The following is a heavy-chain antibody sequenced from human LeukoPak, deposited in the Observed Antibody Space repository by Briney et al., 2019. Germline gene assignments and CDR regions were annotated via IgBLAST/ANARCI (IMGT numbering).Heavy chain of an antibody. V-gene: IGHV4-59*08. J-gene: IGHJ4*02. Sequence: WETLPPTCPVLVGSTISHYWGWSRQPPGKGREWIGDIYYKGSTKYNPSLKSRVTISVDTSKNHLSLNLTSVLAADTAIYYCARRDTGWNYCDYWGQGILVTVSS. D-gene: IGHD6-19*01. CDR2: IYYKGST. CDR1: VGSTISHY. CDR3: ARRDTGWNYCDY.